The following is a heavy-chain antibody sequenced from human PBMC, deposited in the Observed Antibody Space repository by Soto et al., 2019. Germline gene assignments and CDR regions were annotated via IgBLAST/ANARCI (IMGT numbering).Heavy chain of an antibody. Sequence: GGSLRLSCSASGFTFSSYAMHWVRQAPGKGLEYVSAISSNGGSTYYADSVKGRFTISRDNSKNTLYLQMSSLRAEDTAVYYCVKDRDTAMAIFDYWGQGTLVTVSS. CDR2: ISSNGGST. V-gene: IGHV3-64D*08. CDR3: VKDRDTAMAIFDY. CDR1: GFTFSSYA. D-gene: IGHD5-18*01. J-gene: IGHJ4*02.